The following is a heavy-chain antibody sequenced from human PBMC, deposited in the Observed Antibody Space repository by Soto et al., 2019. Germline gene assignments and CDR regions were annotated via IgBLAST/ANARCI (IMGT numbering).Heavy chain of an antibody. CDR2: INHSGST. CDR1: GWSFSGYY. D-gene: IGHD5-18*01. Sequence: PSETLSLTCAVYGWSFSGYYWSWIRQPPGKGLEWIGEINHSGSTNYNPSLKSRVTISVDTSKNQFSLKLSSVTAADTAVYYCARGGRGYSYGYESFDYWGQGTLVTVSS. CDR3: ARGGRGYSYGYESFDY. J-gene: IGHJ4*02. V-gene: IGHV4-34*01.